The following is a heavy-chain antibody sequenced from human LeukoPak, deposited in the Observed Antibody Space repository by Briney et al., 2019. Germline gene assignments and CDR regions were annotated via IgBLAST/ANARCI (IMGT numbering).Heavy chain of an antibody. CDR3: ARDLGYYDSSGYYYPPYFGY. Sequence: ASVKVSCKASGYTFTGYYMHWVRQAPGQGLEWMGWINPNSGGTNYAQKFQGRVTMTRDTSISTAYMELSRLGSDDTAVYYCARDLGYYDSSGYYYPPYFGYWGQGTLVTVSS. CDR2: INPNSGGT. J-gene: IGHJ4*02. D-gene: IGHD3-22*01. CDR1: GYTFTGYY. V-gene: IGHV1-2*02.